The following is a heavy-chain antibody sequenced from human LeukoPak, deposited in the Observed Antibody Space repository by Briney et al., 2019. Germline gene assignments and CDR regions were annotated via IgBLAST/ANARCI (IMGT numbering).Heavy chain of an antibody. CDR3: VREGAYSTSSPAGY. CDR2: INQDGSEK. Sequence: PGGSLRLSCAASGFTFSSYWMSWVRQAPGKRLEWVANINQDGSEKYYVDSVKGRFTISRDNARNSLFLQMNILTAEDTAIYYCVREGAYSTSSPAGYWGQGTLVSVSS. CDR1: GFTFSSYW. D-gene: IGHD6-6*01. J-gene: IGHJ4*02. V-gene: IGHV3-7*01.